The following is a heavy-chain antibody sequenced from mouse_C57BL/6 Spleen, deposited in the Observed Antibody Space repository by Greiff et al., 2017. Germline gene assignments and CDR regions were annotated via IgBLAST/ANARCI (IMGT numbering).Heavy chain of an antibody. D-gene: IGHD1-1*01. J-gene: IGHJ4*01. CDR3: ARRTTVVADAMDY. Sequence: QVQLQQPGAELVRPGSSVKLSCKASGYTFTSYWMHWVKQRPIQGLEWIGNIDPSDSETHYNQKFKDKATLTVDKSSSTAYMQLSSLTSEDSAVYYCARRTTVVADAMDYWGQGTSVTVSS. V-gene: IGHV1-52*01. CDR2: IDPSDSET. CDR1: GYTFTSYW.